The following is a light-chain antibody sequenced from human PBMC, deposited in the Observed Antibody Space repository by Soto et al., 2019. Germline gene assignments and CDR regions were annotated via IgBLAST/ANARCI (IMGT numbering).Light chain of an antibody. CDR2: SND. CDR1: DSDIGSHS. Sequence: QSALTQPPSASGTPGQTITISCSGSDSDIGSHSVDWYQQFPGRTPRLLINSNDQRPSGVPDRFSGSKSGTSATLAISGLRSEDEGDYYCATWADSLNGVVFGGGTKVTVL. J-gene: IGLJ2*01. CDR3: ATWADSLNGVV. V-gene: IGLV1-44*01.